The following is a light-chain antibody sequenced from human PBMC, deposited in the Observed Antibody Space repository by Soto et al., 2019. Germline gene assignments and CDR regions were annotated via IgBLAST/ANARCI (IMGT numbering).Light chain of an antibody. Sequence: EIVLTQSPGTLSLSPGERATLSCRASQSVSSSYLAWYQQKPGQAPRLLIYGASCRATGIPDRFSGSGSGTDFTLTISRLEPEDFAGYYCQQYGSSPPYTFGQGTKLEIK. CDR2: GAS. V-gene: IGKV3-20*01. CDR1: QSVSSSY. J-gene: IGKJ2*01. CDR3: QQYGSSPPYT.